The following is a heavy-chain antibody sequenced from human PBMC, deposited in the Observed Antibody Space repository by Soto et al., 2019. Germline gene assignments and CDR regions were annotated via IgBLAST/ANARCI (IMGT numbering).Heavy chain of an antibody. CDR1: GFTFSSYA. CDR2: ISGSGGST. J-gene: IGHJ6*03. D-gene: IGHD4-17*01. CDR3: ANLEECYGDYGYYYMDV. Sequence: GGSLRLSCAASGFTFSSYAMSWVRQAPGKGLEWVSAISGSGGSTYYADSGKGRFTISRDNSKNTPYLQMNSLRAEDTAVYYCANLEECYGDYGYYYMDVWGKGTTVTVSS. V-gene: IGHV3-23*01.